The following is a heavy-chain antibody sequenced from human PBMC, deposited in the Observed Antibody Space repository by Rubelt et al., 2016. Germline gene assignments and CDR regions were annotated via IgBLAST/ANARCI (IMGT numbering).Heavy chain of an antibody. CDR1: GGSISSSSYY. CDR2: IYYSGST. V-gene: IGHV4-39*01. CDR3: ARPAGPSYYYYFDY. D-gene: IGHD3-22*01. J-gene: IGHJ4*02. Sequence: QLQLQESGPGLVKPSETLSLTCTVSGGSISSSSYYWGWIRQPPGKGLEWIGSIYYSGSTYYNPSLRSRVTISVDASKNQFSLRLNSVTAADSAVYYCARPAGPSYYYYFDYWGQGILVTVSS.